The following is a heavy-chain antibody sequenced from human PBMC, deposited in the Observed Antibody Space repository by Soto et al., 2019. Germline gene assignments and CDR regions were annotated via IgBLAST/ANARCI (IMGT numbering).Heavy chain of an antibody. CDR3: ARDIITATTWYAY. V-gene: IGHV4-34*01. CDR2: INHSGST. Sequence: QVQVQQWGAGLLKPSETLSLTCAVYGGSFSGNYWSWIRQPPGKGLEWIGEINHSGSTKYNPSLKGRVTISVDTSKNQFSLKLSSVTAADTAVYFCARDIITATTWYAYWGQGTLVTVSS. J-gene: IGHJ4*02. D-gene: IGHD1-20*01. CDR1: GGSFSGNY.